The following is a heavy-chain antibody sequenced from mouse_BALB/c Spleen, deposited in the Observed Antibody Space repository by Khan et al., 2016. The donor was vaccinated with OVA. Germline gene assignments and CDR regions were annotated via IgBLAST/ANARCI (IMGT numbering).Heavy chain of an antibody. CDR2: INPSNDYS. Sequence: QVQLKESGAELARPGASVKMSCKASGYIFTNYMMHWVKQRPGQGLEWIGDINPSNDYSNYNQNFKDKATLTAAKSSSTAYMQLSSRTSEDSAGYYCARGGYGSCGFWGQGTLVTVSA. CDR3: ARGGYGSCGF. J-gene: IGHJ3*02. CDR1: GYIFTNYM. D-gene: IGHD1-1*01. V-gene: IGHV1-4*01.